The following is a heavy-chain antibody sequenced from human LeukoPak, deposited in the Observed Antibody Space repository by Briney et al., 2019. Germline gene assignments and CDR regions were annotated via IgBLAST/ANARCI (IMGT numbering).Heavy chain of an antibody. Sequence: PSETLSLTCTLSGGSISSYYWSWIRQPPGEGLEWIGYIYYSGSTNYYPSLKSRVTISVDSSKNQFSLKLSSLTAADTAVYYCARDRIAAAGTNWFAPWGQGTLVTVSS. D-gene: IGHD6-13*01. J-gene: IGHJ5*02. CDR2: IYYSGST. CDR3: ARDRIAAAGTNWFAP. V-gene: IGHV4-59*01. CDR1: GGSISSYY.